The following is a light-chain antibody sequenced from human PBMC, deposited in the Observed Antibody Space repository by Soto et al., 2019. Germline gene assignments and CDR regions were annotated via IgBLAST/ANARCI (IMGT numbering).Light chain of an antibody. J-gene: IGKJ1*01. CDR3: QQYASFWT. CDR2: KAS. CDR1: QSISNS. V-gene: IGKV1-5*03. Sequence: DIQMTQSPSTLSASVGDRVTITCRATQSISNSLAWYQQKPGKAPNLLIYKASSLETGGPSRFSGSGSGTEFTLTITSVQPDDSATYYCQQYASFWTFGQGTKVEIK.